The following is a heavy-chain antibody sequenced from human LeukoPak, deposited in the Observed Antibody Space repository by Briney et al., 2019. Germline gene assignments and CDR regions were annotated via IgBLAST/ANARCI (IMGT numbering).Heavy chain of an antibody. Sequence: SGTLSLTCAVSGDSISNNNWWTWVRQPPGKGLEWIGETNGGGSSNYSPSLKSRVTISVDKSKNQFSLKLDSVTAAETAVYYCARAKWFDPWGQGTLVTVSS. CDR1: GDSISNNNW. CDR2: TNGGGSS. V-gene: IGHV4-4*02. J-gene: IGHJ5*02. CDR3: ARAKWFDP.